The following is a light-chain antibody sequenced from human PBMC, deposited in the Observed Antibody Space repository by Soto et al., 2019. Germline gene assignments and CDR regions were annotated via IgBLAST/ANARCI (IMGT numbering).Light chain of an antibody. J-gene: IGLJ3*02. Sequence: QSVLTQSPSASGTPGQRVTISCSGSRSNIGRNFAYWYQHVPGTALRLLIQRNNERPSGVPDRFSGSKSGTSVSLAISGLRSDDEATYYCAAWDDTLDAQVFGGGTKLTVL. V-gene: IGLV1-47*01. CDR3: AAWDDTLDAQV. CDR2: RNN. CDR1: RSNIGRNF.